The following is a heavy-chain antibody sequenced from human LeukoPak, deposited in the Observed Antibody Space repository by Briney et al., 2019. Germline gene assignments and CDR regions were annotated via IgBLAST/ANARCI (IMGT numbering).Heavy chain of an antibody. CDR3: ARVLVGAPNRHMGV. V-gene: IGHV1-2*02. Sequence: ASVKVSCKTSGYTFTAYFMHWVRQAPGQGLEWMGWVSPDSGGTNYAQKFQGRVTMTRDTSISTVYMELSRLRSDDTAAYYCARVLVGAPNRHMGVWGKGTTVTVSS. CDR2: VSPDSGGT. D-gene: IGHD1-26*01. J-gene: IGHJ6*03. CDR1: GYTFTAYF.